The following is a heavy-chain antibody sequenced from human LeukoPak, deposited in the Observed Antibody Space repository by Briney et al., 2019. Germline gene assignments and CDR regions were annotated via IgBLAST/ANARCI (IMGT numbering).Heavy chain of an antibody. CDR3: ARGDWTDTAIFAFDI. D-gene: IGHD5-18*01. J-gene: IGHJ3*02. Sequence: SETLSLTCAVYGGSFSGYYWSWIRQPPGKGLEWIGEINHSGSTNYNPSLKSRVTISVDTSKNQFSLKLSSVTAADTAVYYCARGDWTDTAIFAFDIWGQGTMVTVSS. V-gene: IGHV4-34*01. CDR1: GGSFSGYY. CDR2: INHSGST.